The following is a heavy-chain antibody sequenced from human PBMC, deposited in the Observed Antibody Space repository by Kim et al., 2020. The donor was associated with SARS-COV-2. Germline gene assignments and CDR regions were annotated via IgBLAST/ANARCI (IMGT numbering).Heavy chain of an antibody. J-gene: IGHJ4*02. V-gene: IGHV3-7*03. Sequence: VDALKGRFTISRDNAKTSLYLQMNSLRAEDTVVYYCARSPGIVGAIYFDYWGQGTLVTVSS. CDR3: ARSPGIVGAIYFDY. D-gene: IGHD1-26*01.